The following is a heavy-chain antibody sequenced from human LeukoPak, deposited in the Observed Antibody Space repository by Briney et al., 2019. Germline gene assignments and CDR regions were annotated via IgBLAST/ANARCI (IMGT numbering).Heavy chain of an antibody. CDR3: ARDRSGGGKDCSGGSCYSRYYYYMDV. D-gene: IGHD2-15*01. CDR1: GFTFSTYS. CDR2: ISPTSGTI. V-gene: IGHV3-48*01. J-gene: IGHJ6*03. Sequence: PGGSLRLSCAGSGFTFSTYSMNWVRLAPGKGLEWVSYISPTSGTIYYTDSVKGRFTISRDNAKNSLYLQMNSLTVEDTAVYYCARDRSGGGKDCSGGSCYSRYYYYMDVWGKGTTVTVSS.